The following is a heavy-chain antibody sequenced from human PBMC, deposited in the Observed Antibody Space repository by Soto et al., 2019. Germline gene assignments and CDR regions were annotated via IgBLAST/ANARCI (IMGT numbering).Heavy chain of an antibody. CDR2: IYASGST. J-gene: IGHJ4*02. CDR1: GASLSGYY. V-gene: IGHV4-4*09. Sequence: PSETLSLTCNVSGASLSGYYWSWIRQSPGKGLEWIGYIYASGSTYYNPSLKSRVTISVDTSKNQFSLTLSSVTAADTAVYYCAGRTTVVSETFDYWGQGTLVTVSP. CDR3: AGRTTVVSETFDY. D-gene: IGHD4-17*01.